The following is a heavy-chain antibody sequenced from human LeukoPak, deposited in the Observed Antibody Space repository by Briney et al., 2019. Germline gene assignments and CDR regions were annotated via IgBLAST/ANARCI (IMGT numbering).Heavy chain of an antibody. CDR1: GFTFSSYS. Sequence: PGGSLRLSCAASGFTFSSYSMNWVRQAPGKGLEWVSSISSNSSYIYYADSVKGRFTISRDNAKNSLYLQMNSLRAEDTAVYYCARAGHYGDYATPDAFGIWGQGTMVTVSS. V-gene: IGHV3-21*01. CDR3: ARAGHYGDYATPDAFGI. J-gene: IGHJ3*02. D-gene: IGHD4-17*01. CDR2: ISSNSSYI.